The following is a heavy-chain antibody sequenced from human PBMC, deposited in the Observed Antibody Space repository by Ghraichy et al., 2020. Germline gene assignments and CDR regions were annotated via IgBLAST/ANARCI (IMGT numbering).Heavy chain of an antibody. CDR2: IIPIFDTA. CDR1: GGTFSSYA. J-gene: IGHJ6*03. Sequence: SVKVSCKASGGTFSSYAISWVRQAPGQGLEWMGGIIPIFDTANYAQKFQGRVTITADESTNTAYMELSSLRSEDTAVYYCARTYYYGSVSYGSLYYYYYMDVWGKGTTVTVSS. D-gene: IGHD3-10*01. CDR3: ARTYYYGSVSYGSLYYYYYMDV. V-gene: IGHV1-69*13.